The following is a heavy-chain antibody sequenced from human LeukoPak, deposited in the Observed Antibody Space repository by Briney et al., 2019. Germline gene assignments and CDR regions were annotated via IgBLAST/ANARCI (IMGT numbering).Heavy chain of an antibody. D-gene: IGHD6-19*01. V-gene: IGHV3-7*01. J-gene: IGHJ4*02. Sequence: GGSLRLSCAASGFTFSSYWMSWVRQAPGKGLKWVANIKEDGSEKFHVGSVRGRFTISRDNAKNSLYLQMNSLRAEDTAVYYCARAYSSGWYLSEFDYWGQGTLVTVSS. CDR1: GFTFSSYW. CDR2: IKEDGSEK. CDR3: ARAYSSGWYLSEFDY.